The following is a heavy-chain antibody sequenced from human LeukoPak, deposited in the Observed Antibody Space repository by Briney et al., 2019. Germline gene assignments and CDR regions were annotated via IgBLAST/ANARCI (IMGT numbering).Heavy chain of an antibody. V-gene: IGHV1-18*01. CDR2: NNAYNGNP. J-gene: IGHJ5*02. CDR3: ARSLYSGSYYWFDP. D-gene: IGHD1-26*01. Sequence: ASVKVSCKASGYTFTSYGISWVRQAPGQGREWMGWNNAYNGNPNHPQHLQGRVTMTPDPPTSTAYMQLRSLRSDDTAVYYCARSLYSGSYYWFDPWGQGTLVTVSP. CDR1: GYTFTSYG.